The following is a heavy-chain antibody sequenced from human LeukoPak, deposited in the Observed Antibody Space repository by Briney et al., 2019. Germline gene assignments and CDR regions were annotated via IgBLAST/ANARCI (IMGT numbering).Heavy chain of an antibody. D-gene: IGHD3-22*01. CDR3: ARYYYDSSGYTYYFDY. V-gene: IGHV5-51*01. J-gene: IGHJ4*02. CDR1: GYSFTSYW. Sequence: HGGSLKISCKGSGYSFTSYWIGWVRQMPGKSLEWMGIIYPGDSDTRYSPSFQGQVTISADKSISTAYLQWSSLKASDTAMYYCARYYYDSSGYTYYFDYWGQGTLVTVSS. CDR2: IYPGDSDT.